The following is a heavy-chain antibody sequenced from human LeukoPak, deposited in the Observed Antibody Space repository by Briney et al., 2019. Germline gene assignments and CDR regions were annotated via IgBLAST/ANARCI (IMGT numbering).Heavy chain of an antibody. D-gene: IGHD2-2*01. CDR3: ATTPRGYCSSISCRYRGFDY. Sequence: GESLKISCKGSGYSFTSYWIGWVRQMPGKGLEWMGIIYPGDSDTRYSPSFQGQVTISADKSISTAYLQWSSLKASDTAMYYCATTPRGYCSSISCRYRGFDYWGQGTLVTVSS. CDR1: GYSFTSYW. J-gene: IGHJ4*02. CDR2: IYPGDSDT. V-gene: IGHV5-51*01.